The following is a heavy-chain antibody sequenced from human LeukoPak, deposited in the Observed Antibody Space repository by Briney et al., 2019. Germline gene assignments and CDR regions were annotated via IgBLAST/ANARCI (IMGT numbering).Heavy chain of an antibody. CDR2: IIPLFGTP. V-gene: IGHV1-69*13. CDR3: ASDADGVTYAMDV. D-gene: IGHD5-18*01. Sequence: SVKVSCKASGGIFRSYVFSWVRQAPGQGLEWMGMIIPLFGTPNYAQKFQGRVTITADESTSTAYMELSSLRPEDTAIYYCASDADGVTYAMDVWGKGTTVTVSS. J-gene: IGHJ6*04. CDR1: GGIFRSYV.